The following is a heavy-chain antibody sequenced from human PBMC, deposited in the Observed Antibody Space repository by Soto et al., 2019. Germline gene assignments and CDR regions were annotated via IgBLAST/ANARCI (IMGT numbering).Heavy chain of an antibody. J-gene: IGHJ5*02. CDR3: ARDEITYYYGSGTHHWFDP. CDR1: GGSISSGVYY. CDR2: IYYSGST. V-gene: IGHV4-31*03. D-gene: IGHD3-10*01. Sequence: SETLSLTCTVSGGSISSGVYYWSWIRQHPGKGLEWIGYIYYSGSTYYNPSLKSRVTISVDTSKNQFSLKLSSVTAADTAVYYCARDEITYYYGSGTHHWFDPWGQGTLVTVSS.